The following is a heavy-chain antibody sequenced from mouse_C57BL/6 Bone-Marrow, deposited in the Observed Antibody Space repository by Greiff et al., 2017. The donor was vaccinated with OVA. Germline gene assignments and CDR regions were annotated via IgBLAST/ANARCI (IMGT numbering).Heavy chain of an antibody. Sequence: VQLQQSGAELVRPGASVTLSCKASGYTFTDYEMHWVKQTPVHGLEWIGAIDPETGGTAYTQKFKGKAILTADKSSSTAYMELRSLTSEDSAVYYCTRGLYDYWGQGTTLTVSS. CDR3: TRGLYDY. CDR2: IDPETGGT. J-gene: IGHJ2*01. V-gene: IGHV1-15*01. CDR1: GYTFTDYE.